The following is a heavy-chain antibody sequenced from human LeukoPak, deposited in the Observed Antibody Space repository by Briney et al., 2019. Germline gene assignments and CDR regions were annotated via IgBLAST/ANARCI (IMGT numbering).Heavy chain of an antibody. CDR2: ISGSGSST. V-gene: IGHV3-23*01. CDR1: GFTFSSYA. D-gene: IGHD5-12*01. CDR3: ARASKSGDYFDH. J-gene: IGHJ4*02. Sequence: GGSLRLSCAASGFTFSSYAMSWVRQAPGKGLEWVSAISGSGSSTYYADFVKGRFTVSRDNSKNTLYLQMNSLRAEDTAVYYCARASKSGDYFDHWGQGTLVTVSS.